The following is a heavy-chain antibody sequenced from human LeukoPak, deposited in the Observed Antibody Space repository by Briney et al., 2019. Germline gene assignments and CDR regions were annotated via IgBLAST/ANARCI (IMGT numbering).Heavy chain of an antibody. CDR2: IYYSGST. CDR1: GGSICSYY. CDR3: ARDRRGYCSSTSCYLGWFDP. V-gene: IGHV4-59*01. J-gene: IGHJ5*02. Sequence: SETLSLTCTVSGGSICSYYWSWIRQPPGKGLEWIGYIYYSGSTNYNPSLKSRVTISVDTSKNQFSLKLSSVTAADTAVYYCARDRRGYCSSTSCYLGWFDPWGQGTLVTVSS. D-gene: IGHD2-2*03.